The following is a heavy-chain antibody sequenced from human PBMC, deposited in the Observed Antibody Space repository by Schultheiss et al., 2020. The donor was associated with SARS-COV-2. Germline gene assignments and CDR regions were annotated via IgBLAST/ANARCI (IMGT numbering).Heavy chain of an antibody. CDR2: ISSSSSYI. V-gene: IGHV3-21*01. CDR1: GFTFSSYS. D-gene: IGHD2-2*01. J-gene: IGHJ6*02. CDR3: AKDHIVVVPAFYYYYGMDV. Sequence: GGSLRLSCAASGFTFSSYSMNWVRQAPGKGLEWVSSISSSSSYIYYADSVKGRFTISRDNAKNSLYLQMNSLRAEDTAVYYCAKDHIVVVPAFYYYYGMDVWGQGTTVTVSS.